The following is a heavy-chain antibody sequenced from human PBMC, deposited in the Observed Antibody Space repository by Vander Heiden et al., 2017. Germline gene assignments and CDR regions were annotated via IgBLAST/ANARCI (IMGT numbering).Heavy chain of an antibody. CDR3: ARRGEPFDY. J-gene: IGHJ4*02. V-gene: IGHV4-59*08. D-gene: IGHD3-16*01. CDR1: SGASRSYY. Sequence: QVQLQESGPGLVKPWETLARSCTVASGASRSYYWSWIRQTPGKGLEWNGYIYDTGDTNYNPSLRSRVTMSVDTSKNRFSLKLSSVTAADTAVYYCARRGEPFDYWGQGTLVTVSS. CDR2: IYDTGDT.